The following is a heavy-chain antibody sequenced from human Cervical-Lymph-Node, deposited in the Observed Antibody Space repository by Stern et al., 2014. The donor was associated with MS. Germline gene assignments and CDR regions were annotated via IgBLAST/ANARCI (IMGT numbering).Heavy chain of an antibody. CDR1: GGSISSSY. CDR3: ARGATQAFDP. CDR2: IYYSGCT. V-gene: IGHV4-59*01. J-gene: IGHJ5*02. Sequence: QVQLQPSGPGLVKPSETLSLTCTVSGGSISSSYWSWVRQRPGKGMEWIGYIYYSGCTNYHTSLKSRGTISVDTYKNQFSMKLSSVTAADTAVYYCARGATQAFDPWGQGTLVTVSS.